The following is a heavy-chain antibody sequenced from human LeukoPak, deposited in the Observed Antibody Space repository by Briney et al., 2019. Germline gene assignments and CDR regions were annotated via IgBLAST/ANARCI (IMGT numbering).Heavy chain of an antibody. CDR1: GFTFSSYA. CDR2: ISDTGNT. V-gene: IGHV3-23*01. Sequence: GGSLRLSCAASGFTFSSYAMHWVRQAPGKGLEWVSAISDTGNTYHADSVKGRFTISRDSSKNTLFLQMNRLRPEGAAVYYCAKAPVTTCRGAFCYPFDYWGLGTLVTVSS. CDR3: AKAPVTTCRGAFCYPFDY. J-gene: IGHJ4*02. D-gene: IGHD2-15*01.